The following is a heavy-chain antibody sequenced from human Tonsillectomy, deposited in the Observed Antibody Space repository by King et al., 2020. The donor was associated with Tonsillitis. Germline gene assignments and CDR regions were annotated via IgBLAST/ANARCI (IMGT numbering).Heavy chain of an antibody. V-gene: IGHV5-51*03. D-gene: IGHD4-11*01. CDR1: ENSFTSYW. J-gene: IGHJ5*02. CDR2: IYPGDSDT. CDR3: ATRTRPNEYSDLRGCFDP. Sequence: QLVQSGAEVKKPGESLKISCKGSENSFTSYWIGWVRQMPGKGLEWIGIIYPGDSDTRYSPSFQGQVTISADKSISTAYLQWSSLKASDTAMYYCATRTRPNEYSDLRGCFDPWGQGTLVTVSS.